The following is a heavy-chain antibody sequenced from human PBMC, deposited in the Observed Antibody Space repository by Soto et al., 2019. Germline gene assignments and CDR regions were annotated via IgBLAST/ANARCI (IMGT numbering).Heavy chain of an antibody. Sequence: SETLSLTCTVSGGSISSYYWSWIRQPPGKGLEWIGYIYYSGSTNYNPSLKSRVTISVDTSKNQFSLKLSSVTAADTAVYYCARTPTYSSSWYDYYYYYGMDVWGQGPTVTVSS. CDR3: ARTPTYSSSWYDYYYYYGMDV. D-gene: IGHD6-13*01. CDR2: IYYSGST. CDR1: GGSISSYY. J-gene: IGHJ6*02. V-gene: IGHV4-59*01.